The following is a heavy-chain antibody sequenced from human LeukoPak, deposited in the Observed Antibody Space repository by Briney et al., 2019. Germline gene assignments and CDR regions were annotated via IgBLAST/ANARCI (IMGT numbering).Heavy chain of an antibody. CDR1: GGSISSYY. D-gene: IGHD5-18*01. V-gene: IGHV4-59*01. J-gene: IGHJ4*02. CDR3: ARDAPVYSYGPYFDY. Sequence: SETLSLTCTVSGGSISSYYWSWIRQPPGKGLGWIGYIYYSGSTNYNPSLKSRVTISVDTSKNQFSLKLSSVTAADTAVYYCARDAPVYSYGPYFDYWGQGTLVTVSS. CDR2: IYYSGST.